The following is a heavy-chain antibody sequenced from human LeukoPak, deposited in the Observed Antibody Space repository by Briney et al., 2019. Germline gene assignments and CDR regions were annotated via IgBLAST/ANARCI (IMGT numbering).Heavy chain of an antibody. D-gene: IGHD3-3*01. CDR1: GFTFSSYS. J-gene: IGHJ6*02. CDR2: ISSSSSTI. Sequence: GGSVRLSCAASGFTFSSYSMIWVRQAPGKGREGGSYISSSSSTIYYADSVKGRFTISRDNAKTSLYLQMNSLRAEDAAVYYCARDASGEPPGYYYGMDVWGQGTTVTVSS. V-gene: IGHV3-48*01. CDR3: ARDASGEPPGYYYGMDV.